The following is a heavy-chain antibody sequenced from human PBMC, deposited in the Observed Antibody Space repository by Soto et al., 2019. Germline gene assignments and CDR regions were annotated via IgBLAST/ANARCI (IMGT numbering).Heavy chain of an antibody. J-gene: IGHJ4*02. CDR3: ARGGGIVVVTAPYGH. Sequence: QVQLVQSGAEVKKPGASVKVSCKASGYTFSSYYMNWVRQAPGQGLEWLGIINPSGGYTTYAQRFLGRGTMTSDACTSAVHVELGSRTSEDTAVYYCARGGGIVVVTAPYGHWGQGTLVTVSS. D-gene: IGHD2-21*02. V-gene: IGHV1-46*03. CDR2: INPSGGYT. CDR1: GYTFSSYY.